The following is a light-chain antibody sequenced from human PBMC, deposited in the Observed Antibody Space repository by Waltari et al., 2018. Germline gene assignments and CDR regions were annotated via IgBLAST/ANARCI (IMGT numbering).Light chain of an antibody. V-gene: IGLV2-14*03. CDR1: SSDVGGYNY. J-gene: IGLJ1*01. Sequence: QSALTQPASVSGSPGQSITISCTGTSSDVGGYNYVSWYQQHPGKAPKFMIYDVSKDASGVSVVFSVSKSGNTASLTNSGLQAEDEADYYWCSYATRDSYVFGTGTKVTVL. CDR3: CSYATRDSYV. CDR2: DVS.